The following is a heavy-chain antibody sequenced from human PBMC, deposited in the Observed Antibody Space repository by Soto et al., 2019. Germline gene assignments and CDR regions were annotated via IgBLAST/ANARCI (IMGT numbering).Heavy chain of an antibody. CDR2: INPNNGDT. CDR1: GYTFTDYY. CDR3: AREGRSGSDN. Sequence: GASVKVSCKASGYTFTDYYIHWVRQAPGQGLEWMGWINPNNGDTNYAQKFEGWVTMTRDTSINTAYMDVNRLGSDDTAVYYCAREGRSGSDNWGQGTLVTVSS. D-gene: IGHD5-12*01. V-gene: IGHV1-2*04. J-gene: IGHJ4*02.